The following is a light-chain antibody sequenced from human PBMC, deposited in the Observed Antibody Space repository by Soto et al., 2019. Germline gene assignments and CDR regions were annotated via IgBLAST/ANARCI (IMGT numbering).Light chain of an antibody. CDR2: DVS. CDR3: SSYTSSSTYV. J-gene: IGLJ1*01. V-gene: IGLV2-14*03. CDR1: SSDIGSYNS. Sequence: QSALTQPASVSGSPGQAVTISCTGTSSDIGSYNSVCWHQQHPGRAPKLMIYDVSSRASGIPDRFSASKSGNTASLTISGLQVGYEADYFCSSYTSSSTYVFGTGTKLTVL.